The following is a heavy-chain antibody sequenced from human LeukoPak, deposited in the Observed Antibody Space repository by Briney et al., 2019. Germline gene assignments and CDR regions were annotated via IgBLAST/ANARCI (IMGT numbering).Heavy chain of an antibody. CDR1: GFTFSSYS. J-gene: IGHJ4*02. CDR3: ARDQGSSRRYYFDY. V-gene: IGHV3-21*01. D-gene: IGHD6-6*01. Sequence: GGSLSLSCAASGFTFSSYSMNWVRQAPGKGLEWVSSISSSSSYIYYADSVKGRFTISRDNAKNSLYLQMNSLRAEDTAVYYCARDQGSSRRYYFDYWGQGTLVTVSS. CDR2: ISSSSSYI.